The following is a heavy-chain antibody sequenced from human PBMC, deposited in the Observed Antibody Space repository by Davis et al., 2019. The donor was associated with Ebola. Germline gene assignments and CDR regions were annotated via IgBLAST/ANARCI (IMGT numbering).Heavy chain of an antibody. V-gene: IGHV3-33*01. Sequence: GGSLRLSCAASGFTFSSYGMHWVRQAPGKGLEWVAVIWYDGSNKYYADSVKGRFTISRDNSKNTLYLQMNSLRAEDTAVYYCARVSKEVRRYGMDVWGQGTTVTVSS. D-gene: IGHD4/OR15-4a*01. CDR3: ARVSKEVRRYGMDV. CDR2: IWYDGSNK. CDR1: GFTFSSYG. J-gene: IGHJ6*02.